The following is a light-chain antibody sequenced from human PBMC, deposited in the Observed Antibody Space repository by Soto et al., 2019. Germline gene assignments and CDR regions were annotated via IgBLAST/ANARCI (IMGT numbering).Light chain of an antibody. CDR1: QTISSW. Sequence: DIQMTQSPSTLSGSVGDRVTITCRASQTISSWLAWYQQKPGKAHKLLIYKAYTLKSGVPSRFSGSGSGTEFTLTIRSLQPDDFATYYCKHYNSYSEAFGQGTKVEIK. J-gene: IGKJ1*01. CDR3: KHYNSYSEA. CDR2: KAY. V-gene: IGKV1-5*03.